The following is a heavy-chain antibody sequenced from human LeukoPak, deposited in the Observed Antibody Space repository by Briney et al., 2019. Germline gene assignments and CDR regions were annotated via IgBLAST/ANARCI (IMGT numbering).Heavy chain of an antibody. J-gene: IGHJ4*02. CDR2: IYTTGST. CDR3: ARAGWSRDDYYFDY. CDR1: GGSISTYY. V-gene: IGHV4-4*07. D-gene: IGHD2-15*01. Sequence: SETLSLTCTVSGGSISTYYWSWIRQPAGKGLEWIGRIYTTGSTNYNPSLESRVTMSVDTPKNQFSLKLSSVTAADTAVYYCARAGWSRDDYYFDYWGQGTLVTVSS.